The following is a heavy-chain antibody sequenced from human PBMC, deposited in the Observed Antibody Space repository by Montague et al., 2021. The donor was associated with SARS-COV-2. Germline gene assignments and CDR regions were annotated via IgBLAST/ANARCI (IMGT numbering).Heavy chain of an antibody. CDR1: GFSLSTSGVG. V-gene: IGHV2-5*02. CDR2: IDWDEDK. J-gene: IGHJ4*02. D-gene: IGHD5-12*01. Sequence: VRHTQTLTLTCTFSGFSLSTSGVGVGWIRQPPGKALEWLALIDWDEDKRYSPSLKSRLTITKDTSKNQVVLTMTNMDPVDTGTYYCAREDIEGSFDYWGQGTLVTVSS. CDR3: AREDIEGSFDY.